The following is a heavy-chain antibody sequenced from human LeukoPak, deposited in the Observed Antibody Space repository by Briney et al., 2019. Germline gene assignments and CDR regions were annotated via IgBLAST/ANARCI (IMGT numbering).Heavy chain of an antibody. CDR3: ARVQGSMIVVRPTNWFFDL. D-gene: IGHD3-22*01. CDR2: INQDGSEI. Sequence: PGGSLRLSCAASGFTFSNYWMSWVRQAPGKGLEWLVNINQDGSEIYYVDSVKGRFTISRDNGKNSLYLQINSLRADDTAVYYCARVQGSMIVVRPTNWFFDLWGRGTLVTVSS. V-gene: IGHV3-7*01. CDR1: GFTFSNYW. J-gene: IGHJ2*01.